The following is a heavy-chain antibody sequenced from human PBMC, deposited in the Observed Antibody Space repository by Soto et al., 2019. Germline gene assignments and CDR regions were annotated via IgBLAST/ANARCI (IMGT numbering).Heavy chain of an antibody. CDR1: GFTFSSYA. Sequence: LRLSCAASGFTFSSYAMSWVRQAPGKGLEWVSAISGSGVSTFYADSVKGRFTISRDNSKSTVYLELNNLSAEDTAVYHCAKNQGVELVPLATVDWFDPWGQGSVVTVSS. CDR2: ISGSGVST. J-gene: IGHJ5*02. V-gene: IGHV3-23*01. D-gene: IGHD1-26*01. CDR3: AKNQGVELVPLATVDWFDP.